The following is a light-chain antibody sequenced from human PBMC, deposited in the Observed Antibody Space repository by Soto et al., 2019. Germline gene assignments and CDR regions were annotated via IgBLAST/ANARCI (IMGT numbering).Light chain of an antibody. Sequence: EIVMTQSPATLSVSPGERATLSCRASQSISARLGWYQQRPGQAPRLLIYGGSNRATGVPARFSGSGSGTEFTLTISSLQSEDFADYYCQQYNTWRSITFGQGTRLEIK. CDR3: QQYNTWRSIT. CDR2: GGS. CDR1: QSISAR. V-gene: IGKV3-15*01. J-gene: IGKJ5*01.